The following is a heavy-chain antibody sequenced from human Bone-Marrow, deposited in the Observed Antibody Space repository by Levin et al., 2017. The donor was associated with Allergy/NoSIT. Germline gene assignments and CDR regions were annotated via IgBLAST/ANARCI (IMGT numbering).Heavy chain of an antibody. CDR1: GFTFSSYA. J-gene: IGHJ4*02. CDR3: AKRYETLSYSSSGYTFGY. Sequence: PGGSLRLSCAASGFTFSSYAMSWVRQAPGKGLEWVSAISGSGGSTYYADSVKGRFTISRDNSKNTLYLQMNSLRAEDTAVYYCAKRYETLSYSSSGYTFGYWGQGTLVTVSS. D-gene: IGHD6-13*01. V-gene: IGHV3-23*01. CDR2: ISGSGGST.